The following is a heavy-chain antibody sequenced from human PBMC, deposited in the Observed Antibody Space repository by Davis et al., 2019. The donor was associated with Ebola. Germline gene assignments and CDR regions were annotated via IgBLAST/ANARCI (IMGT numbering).Heavy chain of an antibody. CDR2: ITPSGGSS. J-gene: IGHJ4*02. Sequence: ASVQVTCKASGYIFISYYMYWVRQPAAQGREGMGIITPSGGSSRYAQKFQGRITMTTDTSTSTAYMELRGLRSDDTAEYYCARSTNDILIDFDFWGQGTLVTVSS. V-gene: IGHV1-46*01. CDR3: ARSTNDILIDFDF. D-gene: IGHD3-9*01. CDR1: GYIFISYY.